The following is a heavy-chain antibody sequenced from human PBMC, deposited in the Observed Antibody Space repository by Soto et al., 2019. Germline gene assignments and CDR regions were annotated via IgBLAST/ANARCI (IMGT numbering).Heavy chain of an antibody. CDR3: ARALRYYPFDY. D-gene: IGHD3-10*01. V-gene: IGHV1-18*01. Sequence: ASEKVSCKASGYTLTSYGISWVRQAPGQGLEWMGWTSAYNGNTNYAQKLQGRVTMTTDTSTSTAYMELRSLRSDDTAVYYCARALRYYPFDYWGQGTLVTVSS. CDR1: GYTLTSYG. J-gene: IGHJ4*02. CDR2: TSAYNGNT.